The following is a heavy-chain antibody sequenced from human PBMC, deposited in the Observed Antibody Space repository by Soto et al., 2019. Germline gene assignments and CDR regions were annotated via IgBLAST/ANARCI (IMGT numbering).Heavy chain of an antibody. J-gene: IGHJ2*01. Sequence: SVKVSCKASGGTFSSYTISWVRQAPGQGLEWMGRIIPILGIANYAQKFQGRVTITADKSTSTAYVELSSLRSEDTAVYYCARDNCSGGSCYSFPPTDWYFDLWGRGTLVTVSS. D-gene: IGHD2-15*01. CDR3: ARDNCSGGSCYSFPPTDWYFDL. V-gene: IGHV1-69*04. CDR1: GGTFSSYT. CDR2: IIPILGIA.